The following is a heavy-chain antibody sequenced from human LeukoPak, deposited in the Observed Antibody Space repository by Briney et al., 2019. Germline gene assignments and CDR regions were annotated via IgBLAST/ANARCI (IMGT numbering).Heavy chain of an antibody. D-gene: IGHD2-2*01. V-gene: IGHV4-4*02. CDR3: ARCYCSSTSCPFDY. CDR1: GGSISSSNW. Sequence: PSGTLSLTCAVSGGSISSSNWWSWVRQPPGKGLEWIGYIYYSGSVYYNPSLKSRVTISVDTSKNQFSLKLSSVTAADTAVYYCARCYCSSTSCPFDYWGQGTLVTVSS. CDR2: IYYSGSV. J-gene: IGHJ4*02.